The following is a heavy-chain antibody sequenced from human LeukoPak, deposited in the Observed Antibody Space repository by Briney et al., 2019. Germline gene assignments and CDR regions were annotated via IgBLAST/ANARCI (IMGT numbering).Heavy chain of an antibody. V-gene: IGHV3-23*01. CDR2: ISVSGNT. CDR3: AKVSPYYDSSGYYYYYMDV. D-gene: IGHD3-22*01. J-gene: IGHJ6*03. Sequence: GGSLTLSCAASGFTLCSFAMSWVRQGPGKGLEGVSAISVSGNTYPADSVKGRFTITRDNSKNTLYLQMNSLRAEDTAVYYCAKVSPYYDSSGYYYYYMDVSGKRTTVTISS. CDR1: GFTLCSFA.